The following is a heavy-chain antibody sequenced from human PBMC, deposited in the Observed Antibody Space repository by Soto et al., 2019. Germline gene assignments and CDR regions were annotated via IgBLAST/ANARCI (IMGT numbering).Heavy chain of an antibody. Sequence: LRLSCAASGFTFSNAWMSWVRQAPGKGLEWVGRIRSISDGGTTDYAAPVKGRFTVSRDDSKKTLYLQMNSLKTEDTAVYFCTTDAAIVWGQGTLVTVSA. CDR1: GFTFSNAW. CDR2: IRSISDGGTT. D-gene: IGHD1-26*01. CDR3: TTDAAIV. V-gene: IGHV3-15*01. J-gene: IGHJ4*02.